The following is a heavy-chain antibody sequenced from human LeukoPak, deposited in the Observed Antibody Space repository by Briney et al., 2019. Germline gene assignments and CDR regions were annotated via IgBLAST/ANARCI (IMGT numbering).Heavy chain of an antibody. CDR2: INTDGSIT. J-gene: IGHJ4*02. V-gene: IGHV3-74*01. CDR3: AKDRPIEY. CDR1: GFSFTGYG. Sequence: GGSLRLSCEAPGFSFTGYGMHWVRQAPGKGLVWVSRINTDGSITNYADSVKGRFTVSRDNAKNTVYLQMNSLRAEDTAVYYCAKDRPIEYWGQGTLVTVSS.